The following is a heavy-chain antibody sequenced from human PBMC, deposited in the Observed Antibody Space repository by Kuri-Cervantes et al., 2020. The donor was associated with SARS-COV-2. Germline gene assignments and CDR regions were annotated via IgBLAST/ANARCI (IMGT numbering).Heavy chain of an antibody. CDR2: TYYRSKWYN. CDR1: GDSVSSNSAA. J-gene: IGHJ6*02. CDR3: ARCPLYYYDSSGYQAYYYYGMDV. Sequence: SETLSLTCAISGDSVSSNSAAWNWIRQSPSRGLEWLGRTYYRSKWYNDYAVSVKSRITINPDTSKNQFSLQLNSVTPEDTAVYYCARCPLYYYDSSGYQAYYYYGMDVWAQGTSATFPS. V-gene: IGHV6-1*01. D-gene: IGHD3-22*01.